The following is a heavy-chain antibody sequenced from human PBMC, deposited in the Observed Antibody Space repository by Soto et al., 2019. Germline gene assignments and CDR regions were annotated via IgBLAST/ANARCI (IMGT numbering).Heavy chain of an antibody. CDR2: INHSGST. Sequence: SETLSLTCAVYGGSFSGYYWSWIRQPPGKGLEWIGEINHSGSTNYNPSLKSRVTISVDTSKHQFSLKLSSVTAADTAVYYCARLVVVAAPWWGSNGQRGRYFDYWGQGTLVTVSS. D-gene: IGHD2-15*01. J-gene: IGHJ4*02. V-gene: IGHV4-34*01. CDR1: GGSFSGYY. CDR3: ARLVVVAAPWWGSNGQRGRYFDY.